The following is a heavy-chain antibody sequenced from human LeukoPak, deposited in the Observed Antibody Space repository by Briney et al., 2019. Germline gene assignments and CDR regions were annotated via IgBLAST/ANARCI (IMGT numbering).Heavy chain of an antibody. D-gene: IGHD5-18*01. CDR3: ARDRSYGSFDF. V-gene: IGHV3-21*04. CDR1: GFTFSSYS. CDR2: ISSSSSYI. Sequence: PGGSLRLSCAASGFTFSSYSMNWGRQAPGKGLEWVSSISSSSSYIYYADSVKGRFTISRDNAKNSLYLQMNSLTVEDTALYHCARDRSYGSFDFWGQGTLVTVSS. J-gene: IGHJ4*02.